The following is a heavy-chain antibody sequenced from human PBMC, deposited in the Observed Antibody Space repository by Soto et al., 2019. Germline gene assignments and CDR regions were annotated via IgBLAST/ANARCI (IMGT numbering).Heavy chain of an antibody. V-gene: IGHV2-70*04. D-gene: IGHD2-21*02. CDR3: AGRMRPDYSFDF. Sequence: SGSKTVNPTHTLTLTCAISWRSLRAFETRVSWILQPPGKALERLERIDWDDEEFYNTSLKTRPTLSKDTSKNQVVLTITDVDPVDTATYYCAGRMRPDYSFDFWGQGDLVTVSS. CDR1: WRSLRAFETR. J-gene: IGHJ4*02. CDR2: IDWDDEE.